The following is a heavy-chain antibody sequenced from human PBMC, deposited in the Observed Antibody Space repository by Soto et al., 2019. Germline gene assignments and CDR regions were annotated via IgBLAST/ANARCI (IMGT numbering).Heavy chain of an antibody. Sequence: QVQLVESGGGLVKPGGSLRLSCAASGFTFSDYYMSWIRQAPGKGLEWVSYISSSSSYTNYADSVKGRFTISRDNAKNSLYLQMNSLRAEDTAVYYCARAIDELGYFDYWGQGTLVTVSS. J-gene: IGHJ4*02. CDR1: GFTFSDYY. D-gene: IGHD1-7*01. V-gene: IGHV3-11*05. CDR3: ARAIDELGYFDY. CDR2: ISSSSSYT.